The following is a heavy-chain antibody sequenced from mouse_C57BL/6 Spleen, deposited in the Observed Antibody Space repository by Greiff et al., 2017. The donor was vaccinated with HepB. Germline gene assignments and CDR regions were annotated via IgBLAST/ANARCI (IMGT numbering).Heavy chain of an antibody. V-gene: IGHV5-9-1*02. CDR2: ISSGGDYI. CDR3: TRRHYYGNYYAMDY. CDR1: GFTFSSYA. D-gene: IGHD1-1*01. J-gene: IGHJ4*01. Sequence: EVMLVESGEGLVKPGGSLKLSCAASGFTFSSYAMSWVRQTPEKRLEWVAYISSGGDYIYYADTVKGRFTISRDNARNTLYLQMSSLKSEDTAMYYCTRRHYYGNYYAMDYWGQGTSVTVSS.